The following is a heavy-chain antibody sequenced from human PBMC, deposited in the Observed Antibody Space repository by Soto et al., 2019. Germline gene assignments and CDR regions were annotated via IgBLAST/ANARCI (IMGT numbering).Heavy chain of an antibody. CDR3: ARDPSGSGSYFDY. Sequence: QVQLQESGPGPVKPSQTLSLTCTVSGGSISSGGYYWSWIRQHPGKGLEWIGYIYYSGSTYYNPSLTSRVTISIDTSNNQFSLKLSSVTAADTAVYYCARDPSGSGSYFDYWGQGTLFTVSS. J-gene: IGHJ4*02. V-gene: IGHV4-31*03. CDR2: IYYSGST. CDR1: GGSISSGGYY. D-gene: IGHD3-10*01.